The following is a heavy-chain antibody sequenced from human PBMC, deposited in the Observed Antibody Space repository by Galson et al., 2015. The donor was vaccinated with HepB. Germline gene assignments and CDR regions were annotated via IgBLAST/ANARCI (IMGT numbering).Heavy chain of an antibody. J-gene: IGHJ3*02. Sequence: SVKVSCKASGGTFSSYAISWVRQAPGQGLEWMGGIIPIFGTANYAQKFQGRVTITADESTSTAYMELSSLRSEDTAVYYCAGNLPHSWELPTNDAFDIWGQGTMDTVSS. CDR3: AGNLPHSWELPTNDAFDI. CDR1: GGTFSSYA. D-gene: IGHD1-26*01. V-gene: IGHV1-69*13. CDR2: IIPIFGTA.